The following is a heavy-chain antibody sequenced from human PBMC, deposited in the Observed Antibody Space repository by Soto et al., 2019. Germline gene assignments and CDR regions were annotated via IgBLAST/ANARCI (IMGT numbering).Heavy chain of an antibody. J-gene: IGHJ4*02. V-gene: IGHV4-61*01. Sequence: QVQLQESGPGLLKPSETLSLTCTVSGASVSSGSYYWGWIRQPPGKGLEWIGHIYYNGNIDYNPSLKSRLTISRDTSKNQFSLHLSSVTAADTAIYYCAGERDSSAWRFRDYWGQGTLVTVSS. CDR1: GASVSSGSYY. D-gene: IGHD6-19*01. CDR2: IYYNGNI. CDR3: AGERDSSAWRFRDY.